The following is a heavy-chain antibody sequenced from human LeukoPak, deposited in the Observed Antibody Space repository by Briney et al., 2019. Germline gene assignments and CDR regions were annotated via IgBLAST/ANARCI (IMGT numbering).Heavy chain of an antibody. J-gene: IGHJ6*02. Sequence: GGSLRLSCAASGFTFSDYYMSWIRQAPGKGLEWVSYISSSGSTIYYADSVKGRFTISRDNAKNSLYLQTNSLRAEDTAVYYCARGSSSSSVPYYYYGMDVWGQGTTVTVSS. CDR3: ARGSSSSSVPYYYYGMDV. D-gene: IGHD6-6*01. CDR1: GFTFSDYY. CDR2: ISSSGSTI. V-gene: IGHV3-11*01.